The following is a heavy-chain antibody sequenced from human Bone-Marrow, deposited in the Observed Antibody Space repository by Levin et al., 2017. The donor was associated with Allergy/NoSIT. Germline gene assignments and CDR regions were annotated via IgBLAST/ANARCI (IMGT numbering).Heavy chain of an antibody. CDR1: GYSFTSYW. V-gene: IGHV5-51*01. CDR3: ARHPPNAFWSGYYYYYGMDV. D-gene: IGHD3-3*01. Sequence: RGESLKISCKGSGYSFTSYWIGWVRQMPGKGLEWMGIIYPGDSDTRYSPSFQGQVTISADKSISTAYLQWSSLKASDTAMYYCARHPPNAFWSGYYYYYGMDVWGQGTTVTVSS. CDR2: IYPGDSDT. J-gene: IGHJ6*02.